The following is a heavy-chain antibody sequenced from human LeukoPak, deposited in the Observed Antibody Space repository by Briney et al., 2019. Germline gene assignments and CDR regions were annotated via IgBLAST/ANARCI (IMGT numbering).Heavy chain of an antibody. CDR1: GGSISSGSYY. J-gene: IGHJ5*02. V-gene: IGHV4-61*02. CDR2: IYTSGST. D-gene: IGHD2-21*02. Sequence: SQTLSLTCTVSGGSISSGSYYWSWIRQPAGKGLEWIGRIYTSGSTNYNPSLKSRVTISVDTSKNQFSLKLSSVTAADTAVYYCARELVTGYWFDPWGQGTLVTVSS. CDR3: ARELVTGYWFDP.